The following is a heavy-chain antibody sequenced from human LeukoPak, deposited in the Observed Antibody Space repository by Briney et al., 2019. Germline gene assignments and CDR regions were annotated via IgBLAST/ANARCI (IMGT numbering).Heavy chain of an antibody. CDR1: GFTFSSYS. Sequence: GGSLRLSCAASGFTFSSYSMNWVRQAPGKGLEWVSSISSSSSYIYYADSVKGRFTISRDNAKNSLYLQMNSPRAEDTAVYYCARARGRGTEDNYYYYYGMDVWGQGTTVTVSS. J-gene: IGHJ6*02. D-gene: IGHD2-15*01. CDR3: ARARGRGTEDNYYYYYGMDV. CDR2: ISSSSSYI. V-gene: IGHV3-21*01.